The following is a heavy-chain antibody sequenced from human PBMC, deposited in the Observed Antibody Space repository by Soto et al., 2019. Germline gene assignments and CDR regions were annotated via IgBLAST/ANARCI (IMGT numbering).Heavy chain of an antibody. V-gene: IGHV3-7*03. D-gene: IGHD2-2*01. CDR3: ARDGCTSATCDVYGMDV. J-gene: IGHJ6*02. CDR1: GFTFSSYW. Sequence: PGGSMGLSCAASGFTFSSYWMSWVRQAPGKGLVWVANIKGDGSERHYVDSVKGRFIISRDNAKNSLFLQMNSLRVEDTAVYYCARDGCTSATCDVYGMDVWGQGTTVTVSS. CDR2: IKGDGSER.